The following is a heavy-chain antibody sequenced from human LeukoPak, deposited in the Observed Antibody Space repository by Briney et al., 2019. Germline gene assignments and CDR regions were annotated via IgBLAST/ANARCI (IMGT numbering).Heavy chain of an antibody. CDR1: GGSISSGGYY. D-gene: IGHD2-15*01. CDR2: IYYSGST. CDR3: ARVDIVVVVAATSPARFDY. V-gene: IGHV4-31*03. J-gene: IGHJ4*02. Sequence: SETLSLTCTVSGGSISSGGYYWSWIRQHPGKGLEWIGYIYYSGSTYYNPSLKSRVTISVDTSKNQFSLKLSSVTAADTAVYYCARVDIVVVVAATSPARFDYWGQGTRVTVSS.